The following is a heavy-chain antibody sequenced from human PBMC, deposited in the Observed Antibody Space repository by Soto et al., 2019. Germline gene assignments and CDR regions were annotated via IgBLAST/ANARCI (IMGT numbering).Heavy chain of an antibody. J-gene: IGHJ5*02. CDR3: ARARPTYYYGPNWFDP. CDR1: GYTFTSYA. V-gene: IGHV1-3*01. CDR2: INAGNGNT. Sequence: GASVKVSCEASGYTFTSYAMHWVRQAPGQRLEWMGWINAGNGNTKYSQKFQGRVTITRDTSASTAYMELSSLRSEDTAVYYCARARPTYYYGPNWFDPWGQGTLVTVS. D-gene: IGHD3-10*01.